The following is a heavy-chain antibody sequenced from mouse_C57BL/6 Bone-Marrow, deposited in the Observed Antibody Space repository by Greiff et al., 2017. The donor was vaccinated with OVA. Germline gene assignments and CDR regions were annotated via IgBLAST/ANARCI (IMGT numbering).Heavy chain of an antibody. Sequence: EVQLQESGPGLVKPSQSLSLTCSVTGYSITSGYYWNWIRQFPGNKLEWMGYISYDGSNNYNPSLKNRISITRDTSKNQFFLKLNSVTTEDTATYYCARGRTVAMDYWGQGTSVTVSS. CDR3: ARGRTVAMDY. V-gene: IGHV3-6*01. CDR2: ISYDGSN. J-gene: IGHJ4*01. CDR1: GYSITSGYY.